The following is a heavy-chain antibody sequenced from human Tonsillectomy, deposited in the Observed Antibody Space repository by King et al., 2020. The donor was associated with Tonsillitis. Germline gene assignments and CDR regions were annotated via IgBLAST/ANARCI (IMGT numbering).Heavy chain of an antibody. Sequence: LQLQESGSGLMKPSQTLSLTCAVSGGSISSGGYSWSWIRQPPGKGLEWIGYIYHTGSTYYNPSFKSRVNMSVDKSKNQFSLKLSSVTAADTAVYYCARVGGGSGSYSIWGWFDPWGQGTLVTVSS. CDR3: ARVGGGSGSYSIWGWFDP. D-gene: IGHD3-10*01. V-gene: IGHV4-30-2*01. CDR1: GGSISSGGYS. J-gene: IGHJ5*02. CDR2: IYHTGST.